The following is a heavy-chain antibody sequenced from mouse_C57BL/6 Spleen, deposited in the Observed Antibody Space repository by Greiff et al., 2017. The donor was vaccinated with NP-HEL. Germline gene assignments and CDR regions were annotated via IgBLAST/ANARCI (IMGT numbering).Heavy chain of an antibody. D-gene: IGHD2-4*01. V-gene: IGHV1-82*01. CDR2: IYPGDGDT. CDR3: AYDYDGPPAY. CDR1: GYAFSSSW. Sequence: VHLVESGPELVKPGASVKISCKASGYAFSSSWMNWVKQRPGKGLEWIGRIYPGDGDTNYNGKFKGKATLTADKSSSTAYMQLSSLTSEDSAVYFCAYDYDGPPAYWGQGTLVTVSA. J-gene: IGHJ3*01.